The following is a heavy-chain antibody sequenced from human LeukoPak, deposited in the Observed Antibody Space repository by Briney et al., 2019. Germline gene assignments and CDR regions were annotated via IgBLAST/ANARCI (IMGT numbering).Heavy chain of an antibody. D-gene: IGHD5-12*01. CDR2: INAGYGNT. Sequence: ASVTVSCKASGYTFTSYGISWVRQAPGQGLEWMGWINAGYGNTKYSQKFQGRVIITRDTAARTAYMELSSLRSEDTAVYYCARDVFRVNSGYDSDYYYYGVDVWGQGTTVTVSS. V-gene: IGHV1-3*01. J-gene: IGHJ6*02. CDR3: ARDVFRVNSGYDSDYYYYGVDV. CDR1: GYTFTSYG.